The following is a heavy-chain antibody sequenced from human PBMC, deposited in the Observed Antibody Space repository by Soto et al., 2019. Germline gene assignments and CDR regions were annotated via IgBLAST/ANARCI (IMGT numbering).Heavy chain of an antibody. Sequence: QITLKESGPTLVKPTQTLTLTCTFSGFSLSTSGVGVGWIRHPPGKALEWLALIYWDDDKRSSPSLKSRLTITNDTSKNHVVLTMTNMDPVDTATYFCALRRRFCSGNSCYSIWFHPWGQGTLVTVSS. D-gene: IGHD2-15*01. CDR2: IYWDDDK. CDR3: ALRRRFCSGNSCYSIWFHP. V-gene: IGHV2-5*02. CDR1: GFSLSTSGVG. J-gene: IGHJ5*02.